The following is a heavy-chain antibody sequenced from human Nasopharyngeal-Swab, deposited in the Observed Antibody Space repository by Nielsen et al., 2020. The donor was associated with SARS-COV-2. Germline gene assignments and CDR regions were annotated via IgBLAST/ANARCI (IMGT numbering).Heavy chain of an antibody. J-gene: IGHJ4*02. V-gene: IGHV3-48*02. CDR2: ISSSSSTS. CDR3: ARDDALVSAALDY. D-gene: IGHD5/OR15-5a*01. Sequence: GGSLRLSCAASGFTLSSNGMHWVRQAPGKGLEWVAYISSSSSTSYYADSVKGRFTISRDNAENSLYFQMNSLRDEDTAVYYCARDDALVSAALDYWGQGTLVTVSS. CDR1: GFTLSSNG.